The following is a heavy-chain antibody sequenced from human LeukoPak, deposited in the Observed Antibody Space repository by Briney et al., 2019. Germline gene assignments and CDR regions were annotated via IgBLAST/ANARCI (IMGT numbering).Heavy chain of an antibody. D-gene: IGHD4-17*01. V-gene: IGHV4-34*01. CDR3: AGLPAVTPYYFDH. CDR1: GGFFCGLY. J-gene: IGHJ4*02. Sequence: PSETLSLTCAVYGGFFCGLYWMGIPQPPGRGGVWSGEIKSSGSTNFNPSLKSRITISVDTSKNQFSYKLSSVTAADTAVYYWAGLPAVTPYYFDHWGQGTLVTVSS. CDR2: IKSSGST.